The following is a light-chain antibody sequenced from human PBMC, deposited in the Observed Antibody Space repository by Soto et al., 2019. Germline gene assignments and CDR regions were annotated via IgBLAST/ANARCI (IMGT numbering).Light chain of an antibody. V-gene: IGLV2-14*01. CDR1: STDIGRYNY. Sequence: QSVLTQPASVSGSPGQSITISCTGTSTDIGRYNYVSWYQQHPGKATKLMIYDVSNRPSGVSNRFSGSKSGNTASLTISWLQAEDEADYYCSSYTSSSTYVFGTGTRSPS. CDR2: DVS. CDR3: SSYTSSSTYV. J-gene: IGLJ1*01.